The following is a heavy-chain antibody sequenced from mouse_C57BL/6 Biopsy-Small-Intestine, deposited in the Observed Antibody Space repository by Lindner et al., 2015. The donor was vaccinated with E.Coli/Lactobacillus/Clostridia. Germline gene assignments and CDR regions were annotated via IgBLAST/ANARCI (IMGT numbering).Heavy chain of an antibody. J-gene: IGHJ2*01. CDR2: FYPGSDTL. D-gene: IGHD3-2*02. CDR3: ARRGISGYVYFDY. Sequence: VQLQESGAELVKPGASVKLSCKTSGYTFTEYTIHWVKQKSGQGLEWIGWFYPGSDTLRYNEKFKGKATLTADKSSSTAYMEPRSLTSEDSAVYFCARRGISGYVYFDYWGQGTTLTVSS. V-gene: IGHV1-62-2*01. CDR1: GYTFTEYT.